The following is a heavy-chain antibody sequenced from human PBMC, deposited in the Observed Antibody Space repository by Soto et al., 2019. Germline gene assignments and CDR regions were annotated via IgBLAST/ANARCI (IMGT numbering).Heavy chain of an antibody. CDR3: ARFFGGAADY. V-gene: IGHV4-39*01. CDR2: IYYSGTT. Sequence: SETLSLTCTVSGGSISSYYLSWNRQPPGKGLEWIGSIYYSGTTYYNPSLKNRVTISVDTSKNQFSLNLSSVTAADTAVYYCARFFGGAADYWGQGMLVTVSS. J-gene: IGHJ4*02. D-gene: IGHD3-16*01. CDR1: GGSISSYY.